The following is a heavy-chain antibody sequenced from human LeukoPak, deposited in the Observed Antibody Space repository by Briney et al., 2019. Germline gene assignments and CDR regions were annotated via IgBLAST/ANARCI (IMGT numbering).Heavy chain of an antibody. Sequence: GGSLRLSCAASGFTFSTYVWSWVRQAPGKGLEWVSTISASDGSTYYADSVKGRSTISRDNSKDTVYLQMISLRVEDTAVYYCANTINWGNNWFDPWGQGTRVTVSS. CDR1: GFTFSTYV. CDR3: ANTINWGNNWFDP. V-gene: IGHV3-23*01. CDR2: ISASDGST. J-gene: IGHJ5*02. D-gene: IGHD3-16*01.